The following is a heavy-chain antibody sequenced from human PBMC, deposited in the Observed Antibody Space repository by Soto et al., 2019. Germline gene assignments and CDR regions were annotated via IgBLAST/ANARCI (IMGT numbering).Heavy chain of an antibody. CDR1: GFSLSDDRMG. V-gene: IGHV2-26*01. J-gene: IGHJ4*02. CDR2: IFSNDEK. CDR3: ARSGITIFGGFDC. D-gene: IGHD3-3*01. Sequence: QVTLKESGPVLVKPTETLTLTCTVSGFSLSDDRMGVSWIRQTPGKALEWLAHIFSNDEKFYSTSLKNRLTISKDTSKSQVVLTMTNMDPVDTATYYCARSGITIFGGFDCWGQGTLVTVSS.